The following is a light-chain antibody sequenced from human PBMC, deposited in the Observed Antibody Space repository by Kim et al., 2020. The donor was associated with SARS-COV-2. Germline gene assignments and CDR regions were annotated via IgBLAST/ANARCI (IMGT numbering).Light chain of an antibody. Sequence: SVGDRVTITCRASQGISNYLAWYQQKPGKVPKLLIYAASTLQSGVPSRFSGSGSGTDFTLTISSLQPEDVATYYCQKYNSAPPLTFGGGIKVDIK. CDR1: QGISNY. CDR2: AAS. V-gene: IGKV1-27*01. CDR3: QKYNSAPPLT. J-gene: IGKJ4*01.